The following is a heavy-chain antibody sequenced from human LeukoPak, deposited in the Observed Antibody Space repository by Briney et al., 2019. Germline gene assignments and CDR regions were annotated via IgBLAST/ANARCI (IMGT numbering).Heavy chain of an antibody. CDR2: IYYSGST. CDR3: ARGVRGSSSRPLDY. V-gene: IGHV4-39*07. D-gene: IGHD1-26*01. J-gene: IGHJ4*02. CDR1: GGSISSSSYY. Sequence: PSETLSLTCTVSGGSISSSSYYWGWLRQPPGRGLEWIGSIYYSGSTYYNPSLKSRVTISVDTSKNQFSLKLSSVTAADTAVYYCARGVRGSSSRPLDYWGQGTLVTVSS.